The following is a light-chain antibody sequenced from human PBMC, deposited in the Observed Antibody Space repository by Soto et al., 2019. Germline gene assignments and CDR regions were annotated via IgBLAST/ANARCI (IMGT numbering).Light chain of an antibody. CDR2: IAS. J-gene: IGKJ1*01. CDR1: QGIRSY. V-gene: IGKV1-39*01. Sequence: IQLTQSPSSLSASVGDRVAITCRASQGIRSYLAWYQQKPGEAPKLLISIASILQSGVPSRFSGSGSGTDFTLTISSLQPEDFATYYCQQSYSTPTWTFGQGTKVDIK. CDR3: QQSYSTPTWT.